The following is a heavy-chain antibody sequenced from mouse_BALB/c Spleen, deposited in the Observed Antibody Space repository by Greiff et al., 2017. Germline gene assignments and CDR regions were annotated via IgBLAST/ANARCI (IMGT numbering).Heavy chain of an antibody. CDR2: IHYSGST. CDR1: GYSITSGYS. D-gene: IGHD1-1*01. V-gene: IGHV3-1*02. CDR3: ARYYGSSYKFAY. Sequence: EVQLVESGPDLVKPSQSLSLTCTVTGYSITSGYSWHWIRQFPGNKLEWMGYIHYSGSTNYNPSLKSRISITRDTSKNQFFLQLNSVTTEDTATYYCARYYGSSYKFAYWGQGTLVTVSA. J-gene: IGHJ3*01.